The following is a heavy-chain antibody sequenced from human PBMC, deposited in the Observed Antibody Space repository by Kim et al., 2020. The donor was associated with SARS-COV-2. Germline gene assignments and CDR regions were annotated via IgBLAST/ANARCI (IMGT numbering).Heavy chain of an antibody. CDR1: GFTFSSYG. CDR2: ISYDGSNK. Sequence: GGSLRLSCAASGFTFSSYGMHWVRQAPGKGLEWVAVISYDGSNKYYADSVKGRFTISRDNSKNTLYLQMNSLRAEDTAVYYCAKDRREWRIQLWYFDYWGQGTLVTFSS. D-gene: IGHD5-18*01. V-gene: IGHV3-30*18. CDR3: AKDRREWRIQLWYFDY. J-gene: IGHJ4*02.